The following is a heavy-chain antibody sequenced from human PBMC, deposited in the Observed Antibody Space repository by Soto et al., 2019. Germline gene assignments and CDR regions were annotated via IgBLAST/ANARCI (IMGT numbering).Heavy chain of an antibody. D-gene: IGHD6-13*01. J-gene: IGHJ4*02. CDR3: ARIGSWALNFDY. CDR1: GFTFSSYG. Sequence: PGGSLRLSCAASGFTFSSYGMHWVRQAPGKGLEWVAVIWYDGSNKYYADSVKGRFTISRDNSKNTLYLQMNSLRAEDTAVYYCARIGSWALNFDYWGQGTQVTVSS. V-gene: IGHV3-33*01. CDR2: IWYDGSNK.